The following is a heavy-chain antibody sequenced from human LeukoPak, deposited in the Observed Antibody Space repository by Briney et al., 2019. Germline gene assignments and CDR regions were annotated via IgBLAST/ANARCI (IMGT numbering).Heavy chain of an antibody. CDR1: GGSISSSSYY. CDR3: ASHVYYDILTGYYKGYYFDY. J-gene: IGHJ4*02. D-gene: IGHD3-9*01. V-gene: IGHV4-39*01. Sequence: SETLSLTCTVSGGSISSSSYYWGWIRQPPGKGLEWIGSIYYSGSTYYNPSLKSRVTISVDTSKNQFSLKLSSVTAADTAVYYCASHVYYDILTGYYKGYYFDYWGQGTLVTVSS. CDR2: IYYSGST.